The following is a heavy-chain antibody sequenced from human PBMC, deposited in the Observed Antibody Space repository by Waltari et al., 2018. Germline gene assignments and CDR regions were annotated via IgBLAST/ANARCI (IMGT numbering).Heavy chain of an antibody. CDR3: AREEDCSGGSCYNY. Sequence: QVQLQESGPGLVKPSQTLSLTCTVSGGSISSGSYYWSWIRQPAGKGLEWIGRIYTSGGTNYNPSLKSRVTISVDTSKNQFSLKLSSVTAADTAVYYCAREEDCSGGSCYNYWGQGTLVTVSS. CDR1: GGSISSGSYY. D-gene: IGHD2-15*01. V-gene: IGHV4-61*02. J-gene: IGHJ4*02. CDR2: IYTSGGT.